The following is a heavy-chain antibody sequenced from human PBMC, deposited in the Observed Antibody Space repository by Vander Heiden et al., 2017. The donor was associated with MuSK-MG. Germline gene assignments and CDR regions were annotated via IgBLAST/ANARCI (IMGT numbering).Heavy chain of an antibody. CDR2: VSHGGSA. Sequence: QVQLQESAPGLVRPWETLSLTCAVPGYPFTSAYHWGWIRQPPGKGLEWIASVSHGGSAYYNPSLKRRVTISVDTSKNHFSLKLDSVTAADTAVYYCARRESSSSSSSQYNWFDPWGRGALVTVSS. CDR1: GYPFTSAYH. V-gene: IGHV4-38-2*01. CDR3: ARRESSSSSSSQYNWFDP. D-gene: IGHD6-6*01. J-gene: IGHJ5*02.